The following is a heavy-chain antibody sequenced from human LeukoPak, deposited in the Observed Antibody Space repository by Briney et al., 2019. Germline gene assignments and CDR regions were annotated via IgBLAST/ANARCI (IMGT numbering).Heavy chain of an antibody. CDR3: AHKGRGSGSYNM. J-gene: IGHJ4*02. V-gene: IGHV2-5*01. CDR2: AYWNNDK. Sequence: SGPTLVKPTQTLTLTCNFSGFSLSNTGVAVGWIRQSPGKALEWLAVAYWNNDKSYSPSLKSGLTITKDTSKNQVVLKMTNMDPVDTATYYGAHKGRGSGSYNMWGQGTLVTVSS. CDR1: GFSLSNTGVA. D-gene: IGHD3-10*01.